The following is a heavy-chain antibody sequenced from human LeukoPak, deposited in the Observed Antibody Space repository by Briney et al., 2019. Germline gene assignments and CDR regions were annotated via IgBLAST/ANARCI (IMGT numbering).Heavy chain of an antibody. CDR2: IHYSGST. Sequence: ASETLSLTCCVSACSISPFNWAWLRQSPGKGLEWIGYIHYSGSTKYNPSLESRVTILVDPSRNQFSLNLNTVTAADAAVYYCARVDSDSDDGFLIWGQGTMVSVSS. CDR3: ARVDSDSDDGFLI. V-gene: IGHV4-59*03. J-gene: IGHJ3*02. CDR1: ACSISPFN. D-gene: IGHD1-26*01.